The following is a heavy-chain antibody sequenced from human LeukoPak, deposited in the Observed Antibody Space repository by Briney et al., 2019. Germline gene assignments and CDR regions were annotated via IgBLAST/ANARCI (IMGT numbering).Heavy chain of an antibody. CDR3: ARAHTPIVVVVATDY. V-gene: IGHV3-21*01. CDR2: ISSSSSYI. J-gene: IGHJ4*02. Sequence: KTGGSLRLSCAASGFTFSSYSMNWVRQAPGKGLEWVSSISSSSSYIYYADSVKGRFTISRDNAKNSLYLQMNSLRAEDMAVYYCARAHTPIVVVVATDYWGQGTLVTVSS. CDR1: GFTFSSYS. D-gene: IGHD2-15*01.